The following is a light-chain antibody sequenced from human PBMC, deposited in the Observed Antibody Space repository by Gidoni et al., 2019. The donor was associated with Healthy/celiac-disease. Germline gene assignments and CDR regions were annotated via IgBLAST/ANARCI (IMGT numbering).Light chain of an antibody. CDR2: AAS. Sequence: DIQMTQYPSSLSASVGDRVTITCRASQSISSYFNLYQQKPGKAPKLLIYAASSLQSGVPSRFSGSGSGTDFTLTLSSLHPEDFATYYCQQSYSTPPWTFGQGTKVEIK. V-gene: IGKV1-39*01. CDR3: QQSYSTPPWT. J-gene: IGKJ1*01. CDR1: QSISSY.